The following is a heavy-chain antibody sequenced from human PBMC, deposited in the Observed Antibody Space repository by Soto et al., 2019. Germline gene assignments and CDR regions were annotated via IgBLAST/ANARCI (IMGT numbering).Heavy chain of an antibody. CDR3: ARDKDFWSATDYYYGMDV. V-gene: IGHV4-31*03. CDR2: IYYSGST. D-gene: IGHD3-3*01. Sequence: SETLSLTCTVSGGSISSGGYYWSWIRQDRWKGLEWIGYIYYSGSTYYNPSLKSRVTISVDTSKNQFSLKLSSVTAADTAVYNCARDKDFWSATDYYYGMDVWGQGTTVTVTS. J-gene: IGHJ6*02. CDR1: GGSISSGGYY.